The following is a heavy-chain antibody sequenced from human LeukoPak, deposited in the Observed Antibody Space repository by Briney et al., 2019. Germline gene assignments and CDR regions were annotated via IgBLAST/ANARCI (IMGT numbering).Heavy chain of an antibody. CDR3: AREGYSSSWYLDY. D-gene: IGHD6-13*01. Sequence: SETLSLTCTVSGGSISSSSYYWGWIRQPPGKGLEWIGSIYYSGSGDYNPSLKSRVTISVDTSKNQFSLKLSSVTAADTAVYYCAREGYSSSWYLDYWGQGTLVTVSS. CDR1: GGSISSSSYY. V-gene: IGHV4-39*07. CDR2: IYYSGSG. J-gene: IGHJ4*02.